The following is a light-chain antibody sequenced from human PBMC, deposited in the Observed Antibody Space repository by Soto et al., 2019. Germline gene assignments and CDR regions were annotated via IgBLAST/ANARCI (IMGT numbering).Light chain of an antibody. CDR3: QQYYMWPPV. J-gene: IGKJ2*01. CDR2: TAS. Sequence: EIVMTQSPATLSVSPGQGVTLSCRASQSVSSDLAWYRQKPGQVPRLLIHTASTRATNIPARFSGSGSGTDFTLTITSLQSEDFAVYYCQQYYMWPPVFGQGTKVEIK. V-gene: IGKV3-15*01. CDR1: QSVSSD.